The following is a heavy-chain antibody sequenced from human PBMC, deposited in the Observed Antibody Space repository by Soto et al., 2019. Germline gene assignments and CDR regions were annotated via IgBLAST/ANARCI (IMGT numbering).Heavy chain of an antibody. CDR2: ISYSGST. CDR1: GGSISSANYY. V-gene: IGHV4-30-4*01. Sequence: PSETLSLTCTVSGGSISSANYYWSWIRQPPGKGLEWIGFISYSGSTYYNPSLKSRVTISVDTSKNQFSLKLSSVTAADTAVYYCASSFNYYDSSGYEVWGQGTLVTVSS. D-gene: IGHD3-22*01. CDR3: ASSFNYYDSSGYEV. J-gene: IGHJ4*02.